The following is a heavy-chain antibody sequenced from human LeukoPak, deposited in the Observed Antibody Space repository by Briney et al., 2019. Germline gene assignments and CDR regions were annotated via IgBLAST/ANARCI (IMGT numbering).Heavy chain of an antibody. CDR1: VFKFDEYV. CDR2: ISADGTI. V-gene: IGHV3-43*02. Sequence: GGSLRLSCAASVFKFDEYVMHWVRQAPGKGLEWVSLISADGTIYYADVVKGRFAISRDNSKNSLYLQMNSLRTEDTALYYCAKDLGYSSSPDYWGQGTLVTVSS. J-gene: IGHJ4*02. D-gene: IGHD2-2*01. CDR3: AKDLGYSSSPDY.